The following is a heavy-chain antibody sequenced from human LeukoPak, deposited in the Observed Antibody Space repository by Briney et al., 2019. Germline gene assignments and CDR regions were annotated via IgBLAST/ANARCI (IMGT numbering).Heavy chain of an antibody. CDR2: INPNSGGT. J-gene: IGHJ5*02. CDR3: ARAGGRSWFDP. CDR1: GYSFNDKY. V-gene: IGHV1-2*02. Sequence: ASVKVSCKASGYSFNDKYLHWVRQAPGQGLEWMGSINPNSGGTNYAQEFQGRVTMTTDTSMSTAYMELSRLTSDDTAVYYCARAGGRSWFDPWGQGTQVTVSS.